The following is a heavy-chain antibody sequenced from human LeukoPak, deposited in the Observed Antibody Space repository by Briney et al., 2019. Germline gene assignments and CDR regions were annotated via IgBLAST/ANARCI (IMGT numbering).Heavy chain of an antibody. J-gene: IGHJ4*02. CDR1: GFTFSSYE. D-gene: IGHD6-19*01. Sequence: PGGSLRLSCAASGFTFSSYEMNWVRQAPGKGLEWVSYISGSGSTIYYADSVKGRFTISRDNAKNSLYLQMNSLRAEDTAVYYCAKHSGTRGWYNDYWGQGTLVTVSS. CDR2: ISGSGSTI. V-gene: IGHV3-48*03. CDR3: AKHSGTRGWYNDY.